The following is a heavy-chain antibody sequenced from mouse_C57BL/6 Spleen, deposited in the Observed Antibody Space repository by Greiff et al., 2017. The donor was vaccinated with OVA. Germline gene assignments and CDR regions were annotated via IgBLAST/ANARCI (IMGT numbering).Heavy chain of an antibody. CDR3: ARWGWDADY. V-gene: IGHV1-76*01. D-gene: IGHD4-1*01. CDR1: GYTFTDYY. Sequence: QVQLQQSGAELVRPGASVKLSCKASGYTFTDYYINWVKQRPGQGLEWIARIYPGSGNTYYNEKFKGKATLTAEKSSSTAYMQLSSLTSEDSAVYFCARWGWDADYWGQGTTLTVSS. CDR2: IYPGSGNT. J-gene: IGHJ2*01.